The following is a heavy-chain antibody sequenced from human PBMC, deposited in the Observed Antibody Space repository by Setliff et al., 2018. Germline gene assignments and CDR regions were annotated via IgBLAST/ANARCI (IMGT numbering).Heavy chain of an antibody. Sequence: ASVKVSCKTSGYTFISYGISWVRQATGQGLEWMGWMNPNNGNTGCVQKFKGRLTMTRNTSISTAYMELSSLRSEDTAVYYCARGSSPSGYYYYMDVWGKGTTVTVSS. CDR1: GYTFISYG. CDR3: ARGSSPSGYYYYMDV. CDR2: MNPNNGNT. D-gene: IGHD6-13*01. J-gene: IGHJ6*03. V-gene: IGHV1-8*02.